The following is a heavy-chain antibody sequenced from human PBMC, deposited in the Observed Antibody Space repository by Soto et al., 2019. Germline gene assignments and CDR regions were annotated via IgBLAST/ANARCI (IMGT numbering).Heavy chain of an antibody. D-gene: IGHD5-12*01. CDR2: INAGNGNT. CDR3: ARVRGYYYLAY. V-gene: IGHV1-3*01. J-gene: IGHJ4*02. Sequence: QAPGQRLEWMGWINAGNGNTKYSQKFQGRVTITRDTSASTAYMELSSLRSEDTAVYYCARVRGYYYLAYLVKRTLVPVSS.